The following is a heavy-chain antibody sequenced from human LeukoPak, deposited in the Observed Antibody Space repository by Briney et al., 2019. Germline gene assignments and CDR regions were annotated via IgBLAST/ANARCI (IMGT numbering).Heavy chain of an antibody. V-gene: IGHV1-18*01. Sequence: ASVKVSCKASGYTFTNHGIHWVRQAPGQGFEWMGWITPYNGYTNYALKFQDRVTITTDTSTSTVYMELRSLISDDTAVYYCARGATKVTSVIHMDVWGKGTTVTVSS. CDR3: ARGATKVTSVIHMDV. J-gene: IGHJ6*03. D-gene: IGHD4-17*01. CDR1: GYTFTNHG. CDR2: ITPYNGYT.